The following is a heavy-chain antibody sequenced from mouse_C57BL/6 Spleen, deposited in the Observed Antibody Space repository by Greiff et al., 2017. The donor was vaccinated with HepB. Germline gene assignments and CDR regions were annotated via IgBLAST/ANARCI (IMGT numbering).Heavy chain of an antibody. V-gene: IGHV10-1*01. CDR2: IRSKSNNYAT. J-gene: IGHJ1*03. CDR3: VKTSYDGYPYWYFDV. CDR1: GFSFNTYA. Sequence: EVKLVESGGGLVQPKGSLKLSCAASGFSFNTYAMNWVRQAPGKGLEWVARIRSKSNNYATYYADSVKDRFTISRDDSESMLYLQMNNLKTEDTAMYYCVKTSYDGYPYWYFDVWGTGTTVTVSS. D-gene: IGHD2-3*01.